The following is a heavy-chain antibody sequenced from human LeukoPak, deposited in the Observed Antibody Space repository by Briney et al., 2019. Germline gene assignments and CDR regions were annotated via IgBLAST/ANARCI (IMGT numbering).Heavy chain of an antibody. CDR2: ISSSGSTI. V-gene: IGHV3-11*01. CDR3: AKGALYYDFWSGYDY. J-gene: IGHJ4*02. D-gene: IGHD3-3*01. CDR1: GFTFSDYY. Sequence: PGGSLRLSCAASGFTFSDYYMSWIRQAPGKGLEWVSYISSSGSTIYYADSVKGRFTISRDNSKNSLYLQMNSLRAEDTALYYCAKGALYYDFWSGYDYWGQGTLVTVSS.